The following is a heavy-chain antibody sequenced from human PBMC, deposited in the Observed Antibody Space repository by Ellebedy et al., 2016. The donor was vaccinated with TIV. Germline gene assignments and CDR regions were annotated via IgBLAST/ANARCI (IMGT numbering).Heavy chain of an antibody. V-gene: IGHV3-7*01. CDR3: SRHTDYALDY. D-gene: IGHD4-17*01. J-gene: IGHJ4*02. CDR2: IKQDGSEE. CDR1: GFTVSSYW. Sequence: PGGSLRLSCTDSGFTVSSYWMQRVRQAPGKGLEWVANIKQDGSEEYYLDSVKGRFTISRDNAKKSLYLQMNSLRAEDTAVYYCSRHTDYALDYWGQGALVTVSS.